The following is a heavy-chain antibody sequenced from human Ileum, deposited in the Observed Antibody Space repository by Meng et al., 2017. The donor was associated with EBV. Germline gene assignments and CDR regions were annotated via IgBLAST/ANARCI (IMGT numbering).Heavy chain of an antibody. D-gene: IGHD6-13*01. V-gene: IGHV1-18*01. Sequence: QVQLVQSGADAKKPGASMKFSFKASGYIFTNYDISWVRQAPGQGLEWMGWISVKNGEAKYPQNFQGRVTMTTDTTTSTAYMELRSLTSDDTAAYYCARYVPNGSFWYFDFWGRGTLVTVAS. CDR3: ARYVPNGSFWYFDF. CDR1: GYIFTNYD. CDR2: ISVKNGEA. J-gene: IGHJ2*01.